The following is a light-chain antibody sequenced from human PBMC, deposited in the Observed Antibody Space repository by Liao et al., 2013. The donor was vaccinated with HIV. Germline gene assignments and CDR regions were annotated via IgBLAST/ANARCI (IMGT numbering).Light chain of an antibody. Sequence: SYELTQPPSVSVSPGQTATITCSGDKLGNKYVCWYQQKAGQSPVLVIYQDNKRHSGIPERFSGSNSGNTATLTISGTQATDEAVYYCQAWDITTVVFGGGTKLTVL. CDR2: QDN. CDR1: KLGNKY. V-gene: IGLV3-1*01. J-gene: IGLJ2*01. CDR3: QAWDITTVV.